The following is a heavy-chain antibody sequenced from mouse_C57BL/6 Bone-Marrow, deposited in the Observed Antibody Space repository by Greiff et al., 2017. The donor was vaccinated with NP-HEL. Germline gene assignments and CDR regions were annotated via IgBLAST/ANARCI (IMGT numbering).Heavy chain of an antibody. V-gene: IGHV5-4*03. CDR1: GFTFSSYA. CDR3: ARPLIYYSNSPWFAY. Sequence: EVKLQESGGGLVKPGGSLKLSCAASGFTFSSYAMSWVRQTPEKRLEWVATISDGGSYTYYPDNVKGRFTISSDNAKNNLYLQMSHLKSEDTAMYYCARPLIYYSNSPWFAYWGQGTLVTVSA. CDR2: ISDGGSYT. J-gene: IGHJ3*01. D-gene: IGHD2-5*01.